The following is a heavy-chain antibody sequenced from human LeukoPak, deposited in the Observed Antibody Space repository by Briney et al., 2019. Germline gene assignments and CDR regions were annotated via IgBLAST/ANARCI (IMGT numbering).Heavy chain of an antibody. Sequence: GGSLRLSCVVSGFTFSSYAVSWFRQAPGKGLEWVSTVGRSGVDTYYADSVRGRFTISKDSSKNTLQMNSLSAEDTAIYYCVKHSGGVYGNSDSWGQGILVTVSS. J-gene: IGHJ4*02. CDR1: GFTFSSYA. CDR3: VKHSGGVYGNSDS. D-gene: IGHD1-1*01. V-gene: IGHV3-23*01. CDR2: VGRSGVDT.